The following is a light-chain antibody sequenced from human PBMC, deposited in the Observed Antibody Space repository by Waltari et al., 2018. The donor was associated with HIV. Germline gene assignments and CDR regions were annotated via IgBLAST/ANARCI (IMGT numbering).Light chain of an antibody. CDR1: QSISSN. CDR3: QHYNNWPPWT. CDR2: GAN. J-gene: IGKJ1*01. V-gene: IGKV3-15*01. Sequence: SVSPGERATLSCRASQSISSNLAWYQQKPGQAPRLLIYGANTRATGVPARFSGSGSGTEFTLTISSLQSEDFAIYYCQHYNNWPPWTFGQGTKVEIK.